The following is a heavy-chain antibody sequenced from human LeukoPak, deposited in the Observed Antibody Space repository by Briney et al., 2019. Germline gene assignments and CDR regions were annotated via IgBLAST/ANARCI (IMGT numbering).Heavy chain of an antibody. D-gene: IGHD4-17*01. CDR2: ISYDGSNK. V-gene: IGHV3-30-3*01. Sequence: GGSLRLSCAASGFTFSSYAMHWVRQAPGKGLEWVAVISYDGSNKYYTDSVKGRFTISRDNSKNTLYLQINSLRAEDTAVYYCARDLYGDYGSIDYWGQGTLVTVSS. J-gene: IGHJ4*02. CDR1: GFTFSSYA. CDR3: ARDLYGDYGSIDY.